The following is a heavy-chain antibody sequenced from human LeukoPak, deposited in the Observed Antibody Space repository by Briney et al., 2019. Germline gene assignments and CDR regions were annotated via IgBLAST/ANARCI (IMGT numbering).Heavy chain of an antibody. CDR3: ARVLDYYGPGNRDFDY. V-gene: IGHV4-38-2*02. D-gene: IGHD3-10*01. CDR2: MYHSGST. J-gene: IGHJ4*02. CDR1: GYSISTGYY. Sequence: SETLSLTCTVSGYSISTGYYWGSIRQPPGKGLEWIGSMYHSGSTYYNPSLKSRVTMSADTSKNQFSLKLNSVTAADTAVYYCARVLDYYGPGNRDFDYWGQGILVTVSS.